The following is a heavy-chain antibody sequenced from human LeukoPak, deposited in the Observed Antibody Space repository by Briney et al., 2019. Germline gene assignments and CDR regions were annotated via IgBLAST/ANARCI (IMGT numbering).Heavy chain of an antibody. V-gene: IGHV4-31*03. CDR1: GGSIRSGGYY. D-gene: IGHD2-2*01. Sequence: PSETLSLTCSVSGGSIRSGGYYWNWIRQHPGKGLEWIGYIYYSGSTYYNPSLKSRVTISLDTSKNQFSLKLSSVTAADTAVYYCARAQVVIPAAQINWFDPWGQGTLVTVSS. CDR2: IYYSGST. CDR3: ARAQVVIPAAQINWFDP. J-gene: IGHJ5*02.